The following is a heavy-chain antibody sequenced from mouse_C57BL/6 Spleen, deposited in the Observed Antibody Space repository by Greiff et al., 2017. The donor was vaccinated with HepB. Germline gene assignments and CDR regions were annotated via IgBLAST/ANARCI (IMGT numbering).Heavy chain of an antibody. CDR3: TGGTMVTPWYYFDY. Sequence: EVKLVESGGGLVQPGGSMKLSCVASGFNFSNYWMNWVRQSPEKGLEWVAQIRLKSDNYATHYAESVKGRLIISRDDSKSSVYLQMNNLSAEDTGIYYCTGGTMVTPWYYFDYWGQGTTLTVSS. D-gene: IGHD2-2*01. CDR2: IRLKSDNYAT. CDR1: GFNFSNYW. J-gene: IGHJ2*01. V-gene: IGHV6-3*01.